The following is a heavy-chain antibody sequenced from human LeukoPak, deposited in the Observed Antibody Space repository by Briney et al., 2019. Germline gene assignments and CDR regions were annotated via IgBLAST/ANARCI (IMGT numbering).Heavy chain of an antibody. Sequence: SETLSLTCTVSGGSISSYYWSWIRQPPGKGLEWIGYIYYSGSTNYNPSLKSRVTISVDTSKNQFSLKLSSVTAADAAVYYCATRIAAAGAFDYWGQGTLVTVSS. CDR3: ATRIAAAGAFDY. J-gene: IGHJ4*02. CDR2: IYYSGST. CDR1: GGSISSYY. D-gene: IGHD6-13*01. V-gene: IGHV4-59*01.